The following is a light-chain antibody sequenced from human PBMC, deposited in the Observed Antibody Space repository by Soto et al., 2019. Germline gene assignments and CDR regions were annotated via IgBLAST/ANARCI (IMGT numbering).Light chain of an antibody. CDR3: TSYAISITSYV. CDR2: EVS. V-gene: IGLV2-14*01. Sequence: QSALTQPASVSGSPGQSITISCIGTSSDVGGSNFVSWYQQYPGTAPKLMIYEVSDRPSGVSYRFSGSKSGNTASLTISGLQPEDEADYYCTSYAISITSYVFGIGTKVTVL. J-gene: IGLJ1*01. CDR1: SSDVGGSNF.